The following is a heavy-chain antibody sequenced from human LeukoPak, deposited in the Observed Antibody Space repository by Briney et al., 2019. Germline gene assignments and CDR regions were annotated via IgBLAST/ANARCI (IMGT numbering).Heavy chain of an antibody. CDR2: VSHSGST. Sequence: SETLSLTCAVSGGSFSDHFWTWVRQPPGKGLEWIEEVSHSGSTNSNPSLKSRVTVSVDTSKNQFSLNLSSVTAADTAVYYCARVLIGTLDYWGQGILVTVSS. V-gene: IGHV4-34*01. CDR3: ARVLIGTLDY. D-gene: IGHD1-7*01. CDR1: GGSFSDHF. J-gene: IGHJ4*02.